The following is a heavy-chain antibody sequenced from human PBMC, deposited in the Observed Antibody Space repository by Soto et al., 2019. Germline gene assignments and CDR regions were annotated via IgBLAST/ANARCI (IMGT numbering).Heavy chain of an antibody. V-gene: IGHV1-46*03. CDR1: GYTFSSYY. J-gene: IGHJ5*02. D-gene: IGHD2-21*02. Sequence: QVQLVQSGAEVKKPGASVKVSCKASGYTFSSYYMNWVRQAPGQGLEWLGIINPSGGYTTYAQRFQGRGPMTSDTSTSTGHMELGSLTSDDTAVDYCARGGGIVVVTAPYDPWGQGTLVTVSS. CDR2: INPSGGYT. CDR3: ARGGGIVVVTAPYDP.